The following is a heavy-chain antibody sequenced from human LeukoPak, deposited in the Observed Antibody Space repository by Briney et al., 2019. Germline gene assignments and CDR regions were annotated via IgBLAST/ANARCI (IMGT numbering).Heavy chain of an antibody. V-gene: IGHV3-23*01. Sequence: GGSLRLSCAASGFTLSSYAMSWVRQGPGKGLEWVSAISVSGNTYHADSVKGRFTISRDSSKNTLYLQMNSLRAEDAAVYYCAKGHSSSWYRDGCDYWGQGTLVTVSS. CDR1: GFTLSSYA. CDR2: ISVSGNT. D-gene: IGHD6-13*01. J-gene: IGHJ4*02. CDR3: AKGHSSSWYRDGCDY.